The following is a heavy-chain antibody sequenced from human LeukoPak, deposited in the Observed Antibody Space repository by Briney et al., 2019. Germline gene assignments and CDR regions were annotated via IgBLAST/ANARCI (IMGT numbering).Heavy chain of an antibody. J-gene: IGHJ4*02. CDR3: ARAYGYYKPEFDY. D-gene: IGHD5-18*01. CDR1: GHTFTSYY. Sequence: ASVKVSCKASGHTFTSYYMHWVRQAPGQGLEWMGMITPNTGDTTYAQKFQGSVTVTRDMSTSTVYLELTSLRSEDTAVYYCARAYGYYKPEFDYWGQGTLVTVSS. CDR2: ITPNTGDT. V-gene: IGHV1-46*01.